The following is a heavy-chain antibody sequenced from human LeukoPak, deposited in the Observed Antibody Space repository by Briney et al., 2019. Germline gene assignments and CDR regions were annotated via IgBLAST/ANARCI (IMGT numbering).Heavy chain of an antibody. CDR2: IRNDGSKK. D-gene: IGHD5-18*01. CDR1: EFSFSSSG. Sequence: GGSLRLSCAASEFSFSSSGMHWVRQAPGKGLEWVTFIRNDGSKKYYADSVKGRFTISRDNSKNTLYLQMNSLRAKDTAVYYCAKGDSYGYVRWGQGTLVTVSS. CDR3: AKGDSYGYVR. J-gene: IGHJ4*02. V-gene: IGHV3-30*02.